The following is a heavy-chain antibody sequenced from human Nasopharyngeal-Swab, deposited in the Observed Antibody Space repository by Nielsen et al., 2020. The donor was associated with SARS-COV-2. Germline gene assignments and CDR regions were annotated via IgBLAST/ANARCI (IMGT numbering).Heavy chain of an antibody. D-gene: IGHD3-10*01. CDR1: GYTFTSYA. V-gene: IGHV1-3*01. Sequence: ASVKVSCKASGYTFTSYAMHWVRQAPGQRLEWMGWINAGNGNTEYSQKFQGRVTITRDTSASTAYMELSSLRSEDTAVYYCAREGVGGWNYEVLWFGDFFYYMDVWGKGTTVTVSS. CDR2: INAGNGNT. CDR3: AREGVGGWNYEVLWFGDFFYYMDV. J-gene: IGHJ6*03.